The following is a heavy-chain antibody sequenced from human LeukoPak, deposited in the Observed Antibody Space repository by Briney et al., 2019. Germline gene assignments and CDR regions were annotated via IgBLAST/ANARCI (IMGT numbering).Heavy chain of an antibody. D-gene: IGHD2-15*01. CDR2: ISRSGSTK. V-gene: IGHV3-48*04. Sequence: PGGSLRLSCAASGFTFSSYNMNWVRQAPGKGLEWVSSISRSGSTKYYADSVKGRFTISRDNAKNSLFLQMSSLRAEDTAVYYCARVLRYCSGGNCYSGGLGYMDVWGKGTTVTISS. CDR1: GFTFSSYN. J-gene: IGHJ6*03. CDR3: ARVLRYCSGGNCYSGGLGYMDV.